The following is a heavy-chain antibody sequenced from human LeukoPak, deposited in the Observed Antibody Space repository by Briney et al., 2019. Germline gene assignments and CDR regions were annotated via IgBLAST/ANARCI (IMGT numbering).Heavy chain of an antibody. V-gene: IGHV4-39*01. CDR1: GGSISGSSYY. D-gene: IGHD3-3*01. J-gene: IGHJ4*02. CDR3: ARGDYDDFFDY. Sequence: SETLSLTCTVSGGSISGSSYYWGWIRQPPGKGLEWIGRIYYSGSTYYNPSLKSRVTISVDTSKNQFSLKLSSVTAADTAVYYCARGDYDDFFDYWGQGTLVTVSS. CDR2: IYYSGST.